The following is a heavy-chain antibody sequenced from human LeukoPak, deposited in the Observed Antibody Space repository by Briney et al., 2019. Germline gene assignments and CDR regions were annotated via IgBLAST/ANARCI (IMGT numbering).Heavy chain of an antibody. V-gene: IGHV1-69*19. CDR2: IIPIFGTA. D-gene: IGHD4-11*01. Sequence: ASVKVSCKASGGTFSSYAISWVRQAPGQGLEWMGGIIPIFGTANYAQKFQGRVTITADESTSTAYMELSSLRSEDTAVYYCARDFGLHRSFGMDVWGQGTTVTVSS. CDR3: ARDFGLHRSFGMDV. J-gene: IGHJ6*02. CDR1: GGTFSSYA.